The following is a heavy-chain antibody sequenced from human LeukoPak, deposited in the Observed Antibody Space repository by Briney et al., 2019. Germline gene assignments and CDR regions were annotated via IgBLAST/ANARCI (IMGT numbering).Heavy chain of an antibody. CDR2: ISSSSSYI. V-gene: IGHV3-21*01. Sequence: GESLTLSCAVSGFTFSSYCMNWVRQPAGKGREWVSSISSSSSYIYYADSVKGRFTISRDNAKNSLYLQMSSLRAEDTAVYYCAAQYSSWSNFFDYWGQGTLVTVSS. J-gene: IGHJ4*02. CDR3: AAQYSSWSNFFDY. D-gene: IGHD6-6*01. CDR1: GFTFSSYC.